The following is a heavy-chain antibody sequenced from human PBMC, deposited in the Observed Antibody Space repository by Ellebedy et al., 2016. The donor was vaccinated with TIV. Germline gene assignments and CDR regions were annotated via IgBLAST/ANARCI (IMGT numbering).Heavy chain of an antibody. CDR3: ARELRFLEWFPDSGS. V-gene: IGHV3-33*01. J-gene: IGHJ5*02. D-gene: IGHD3-3*01. CDR2: IWYDGSNK. CDR1: GFTFSSYG. Sequence: GGSLRLXXAASGFTFSSYGMHWVRHAPGKGLEWVAVIWYDGSNKYYADSVKGRFTISRDNSKNTLYLQMNSLRAEDTAVYYCARELRFLEWFPDSGSWGQGTLVTVSS.